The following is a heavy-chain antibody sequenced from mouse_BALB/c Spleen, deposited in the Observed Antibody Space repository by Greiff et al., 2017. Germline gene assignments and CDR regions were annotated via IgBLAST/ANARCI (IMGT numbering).Heavy chain of an antibody. CDR3: ARKSYAMDY. Sequence: QVQLQQSGAELARPGASVKLSCKASGYTFTSYWMQWVKQRPGQGLEWIGAIYPGDGDTRYTQKFKGKATLTADKSSSTAYMQLSSLASEDSAVYYCARKSYAMDYWGQGTSVTVSS. CDR2: IYPGDGDT. CDR1: GYTFTSYW. D-gene: IGHD1-3*01. J-gene: IGHJ4*01. V-gene: IGHV1-87*01.